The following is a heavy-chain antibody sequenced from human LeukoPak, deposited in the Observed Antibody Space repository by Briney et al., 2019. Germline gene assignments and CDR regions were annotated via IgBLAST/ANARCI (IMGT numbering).Heavy chain of an antibody. D-gene: IGHD1-14*01. CDR1: GFTFSSYA. J-gene: IGHJ4*02. V-gene: IGHV3-23*01. CDR2: ISGSGGSS. CDR3: ARRTSQFDY. Sequence: PGGSLRLSCAASGFTFSSYAMSWVRQAPGKGLEWVSAISGSGGSSHCADSVKGRFTISRDKTKNTLYLQMNSLRAEDTAVYYCARRTSQFDYWGQGTLVTVSS.